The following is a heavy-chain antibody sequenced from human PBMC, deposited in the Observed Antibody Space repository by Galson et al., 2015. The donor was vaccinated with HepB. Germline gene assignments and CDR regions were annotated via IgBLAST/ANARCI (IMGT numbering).Heavy chain of an antibody. Sequence: SLRLSCAASGFTFSSYAMSWVRQAPGKGLEWVSAISGSGGSTYYADSVKGRFTISRDNSKNTLYLQMNSLRAEDTAVYYCAKDMTYYYDSSGYATDHDAFDIWGQGTMVTLSS. D-gene: IGHD3-22*01. CDR2: ISGSGGST. J-gene: IGHJ3*02. CDR3: AKDMTYYYDSSGYATDHDAFDI. CDR1: GFTFSSYA. V-gene: IGHV3-23*01.